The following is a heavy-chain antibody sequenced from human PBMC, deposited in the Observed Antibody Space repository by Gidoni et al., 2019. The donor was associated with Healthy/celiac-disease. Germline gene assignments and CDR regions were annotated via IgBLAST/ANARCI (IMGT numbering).Heavy chain of an antibody. Sequence: EVQLVESGGGLVQPGGSLQLSCAASGFPFSGSAMHWVRQASGKGLEWVGRIRSKANSYATAYAASVKGRFTISRDDSKNTAYLQMNSLKTEDTAVYYCTYYYDSSGPLWYWGQGTLVTVSS. V-gene: IGHV3-73*01. CDR2: IRSKANSYAT. D-gene: IGHD3-22*01. J-gene: IGHJ4*02. CDR1: GFPFSGSA. CDR3: TYYYDSSGPLWY.